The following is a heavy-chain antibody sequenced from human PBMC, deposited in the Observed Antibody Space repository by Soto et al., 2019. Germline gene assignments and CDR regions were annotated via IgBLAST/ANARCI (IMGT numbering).Heavy chain of an antibody. V-gene: IGHV4-59*01. CDR1: GGSISSYY. Sequence: SETLSLTCTVSGGSISSYYWSWIRQPPGKGLEWIGYIYYSGSTNYNPSLKSRVTISVDTSKNQFSLKLSSVTAADTAVYYCARAADCSGGSCYWGSYYYYYYYMDVWGKGTTVTVS. J-gene: IGHJ6*03. D-gene: IGHD2-15*01. CDR3: ARAADCSGGSCYWGSYYYYYYYMDV. CDR2: IYYSGST.